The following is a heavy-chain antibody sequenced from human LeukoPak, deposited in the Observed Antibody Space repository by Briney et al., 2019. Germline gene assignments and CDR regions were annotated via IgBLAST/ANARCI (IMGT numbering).Heavy chain of an antibody. CDR1: GFTFSSYG. V-gene: IGHV3-30*18. CDR2: ISYDGSNK. J-gene: IGHJ4*02. Sequence: PGGSLRLSCAASGFTFSSYGMHWVRQAPGKGLEWVAVISYDGSNKYYADSVKGRFTISRDNSKNTLYLQMNSLRAEDTAVYYCAKPVTGKWELLGYFDYWGQGTLVTVSS. D-gene: IGHD1-26*01. CDR3: AKPVTGKWELLGYFDY.